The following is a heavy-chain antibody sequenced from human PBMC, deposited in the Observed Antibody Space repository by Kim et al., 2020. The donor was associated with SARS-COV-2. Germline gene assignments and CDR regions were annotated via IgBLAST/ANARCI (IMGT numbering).Heavy chain of an antibody. J-gene: IGHJ6*02. CDR3: ARVYYYDSSGYYYYYGMDV. V-gene: IGHV4-59*01. Sequence: SETLSLTCTVAGGSISSYYWSWIRQPPGKGLEWIGYIYYSGSTNYNPSLKSRVTISVDTSKKQFSLKLSSVTAADTAVYYCARVYYYDSSGYYYYYGMDVWGQGTTVTVSS. CDR2: IYYSGST. CDR1: GGSISSYY. D-gene: IGHD3-22*01.